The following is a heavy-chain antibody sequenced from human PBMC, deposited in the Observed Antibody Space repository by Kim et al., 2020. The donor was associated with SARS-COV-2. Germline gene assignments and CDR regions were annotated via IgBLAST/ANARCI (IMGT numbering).Heavy chain of an antibody. Sequence: SETLSLTCTVSGGSISSSSYYWGWIRQPPGKGLEWIGSIYYSGSTYYNPSLKSRVTISVDTSKNQFSLKLSSVTAADTAVYYCARPENWNDVGYWGQGTLVTVSS. CDR3: ARPENWNDVGY. CDR2: IYYSGST. D-gene: IGHD1-1*01. J-gene: IGHJ4*02. V-gene: IGHV4-39*01. CDR1: GGSISSSSYY.